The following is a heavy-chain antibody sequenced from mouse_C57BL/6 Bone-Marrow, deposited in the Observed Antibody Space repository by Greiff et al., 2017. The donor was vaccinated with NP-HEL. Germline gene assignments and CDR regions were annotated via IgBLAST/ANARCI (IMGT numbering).Heavy chain of an antibody. V-gene: IGHV1-82*01. CDR3: ARIYYYGSSYN. J-gene: IGHJ2*01. CDR2: IYPGDGDT. Sequence: VQLQQSVPELVKPGASVKISCKASGYAFSSSWMNWVKQRPGKGLEWIGRIYPGDGDTNYNGKFKGKATLTADKSSSTAYMQLSSLTSEDSAVYFCARIYYYGSSYNWGQGTTLTVSS. D-gene: IGHD1-1*01. CDR1: GYAFSSSW.